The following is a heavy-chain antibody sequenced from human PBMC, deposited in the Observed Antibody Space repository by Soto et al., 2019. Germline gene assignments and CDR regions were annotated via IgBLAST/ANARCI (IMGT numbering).Heavy chain of an antibody. D-gene: IGHD2-2*02. CDR1: GGTFSSYA. V-gene: IGHV1-69*01. CDR3: ARDRDPYVVPAAIPRYYYGMDV. Sequence: QVQLVQSGAEVKKPGSSVKVSCKASGGTFSSYAISWVRQAPGQGLEWMGGIIPIFGTANYAQKFQGRVTMTAHESTSTAYMELSSLRSEDTAVYYCARDRDPYVVPAAIPRYYYGMDVWGQGTTVTVSS. CDR2: IIPIFGTA. J-gene: IGHJ6*02.